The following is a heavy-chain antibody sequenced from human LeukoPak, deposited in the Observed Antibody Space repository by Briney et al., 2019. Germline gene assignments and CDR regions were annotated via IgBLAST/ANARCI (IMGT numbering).Heavy chain of an antibody. D-gene: IGHD2-21*01. CDR3: ARGPIPYIPFDY. CDR2: ISSSSSTI. Sequence: GGSLRLSCAASGFTFSSYSMNWVRQAPGKGLEWVSYISSSSSTIYYADSVKGRFTISRDNAKNTLYLQMQSLRAEDTAVYYCARGPIPYIPFDYWGRGALVTVSS. CDR1: GFTFSSYS. J-gene: IGHJ4*02. V-gene: IGHV3-48*01.